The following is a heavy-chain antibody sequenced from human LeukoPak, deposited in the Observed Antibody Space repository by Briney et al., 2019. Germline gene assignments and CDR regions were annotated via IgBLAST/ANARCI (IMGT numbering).Heavy chain of an antibody. V-gene: IGHV3-30*04. CDR2: ISYDGSNK. Sequence: PGRSLRLSCAASGVTFSRYAMHWGRHAPHTGRGWGSVISYDGSNKYYADSARGGFTISRDNSKNTLYLQMNSVRAEDTAVCYCASSGGNWFDCWGQGTLVTVSS. J-gene: IGHJ5*01. D-gene: IGHD2-15*01. CDR1: GVTFSRYA. CDR3: ASSGGNWFDC.